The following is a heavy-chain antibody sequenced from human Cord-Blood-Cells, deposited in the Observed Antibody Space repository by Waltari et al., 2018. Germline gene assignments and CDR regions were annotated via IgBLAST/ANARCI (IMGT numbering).Heavy chain of an antibody. J-gene: IGHJ3*02. D-gene: IGHD2-2*02. CDR1: GGSFSGYY. Sequence: QVQLQQWGAGLLKPSETLSLTCAVSGGSFSGYYWSWIRQPPGKGLEWIGEINHSGSTNYNPSLKSRVTISVDTSKNQFSLKLSSVTAADTAVYYCARGGPGYCSSTSCYKRAFDIWGQGTMVTVSS. CDR3: ARGGPGYCSSTSCYKRAFDI. CDR2: INHSGST. V-gene: IGHV4-34*01.